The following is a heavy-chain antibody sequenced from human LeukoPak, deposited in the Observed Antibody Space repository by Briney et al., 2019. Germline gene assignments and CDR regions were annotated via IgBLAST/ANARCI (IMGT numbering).Heavy chain of an antibody. CDR3: AREDYGGNPTD. V-gene: IGHV3-30-3*01. Sequence: GSLRLSCAASGFTFSSYAMHWVRQAPGKGLECVAVISYDGSNKYYADSVKGRFTISRDNSKNTLYLQMNSLRAEDTAVYYCAREDYGGNPTDWGQGTLVTVSS. CDR1: GFTFSSYA. D-gene: IGHD4-23*01. J-gene: IGHJ4*02. CDR2: ISYDGSNK.